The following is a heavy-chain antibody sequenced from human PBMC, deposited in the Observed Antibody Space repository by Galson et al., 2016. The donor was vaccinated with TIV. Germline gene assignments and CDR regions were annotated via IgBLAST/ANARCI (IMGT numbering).Heavy chain of an antibody. J-gene: IGHJ6*02. CDR1: GFTFEDYA. Sequence: SLRLSCAASGFTFEDYAMHWVRQAPGKGLEWVSGISSNSVCLGYADSVKGRFTISRDNAKNSLDLQMNSLRPEDTALYYCAKGRGYIDGYPQDYYYGMDVWGQGTAVTVSS. CDR3: AKGRGYIDGYPQDYYYGMDV. V-gene: IGHV3-9*01. CDR2: ISSNSVCL. D-gene: IGHD5-18*01.